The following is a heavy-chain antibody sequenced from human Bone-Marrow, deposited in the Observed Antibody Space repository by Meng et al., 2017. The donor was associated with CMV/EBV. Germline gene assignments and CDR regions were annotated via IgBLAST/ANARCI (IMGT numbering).Heavy chain of an antibody. CDR1: GASISTSSDY. J-gene: IGHJ4*02. V-gene: IGHV4-39*07. Sequence: SETLSLTCTVSGASISTSSDYWGWIRQPPGKGLEWVATIYYTGNTYYNSSLKSRVTISLDTSKNQFSLKLNSVTAADTAVYYCAREMQLPGASHYDYCGQGTLVTVSS. CDR3: AREMQLPGASHYDY. CDR2: IYYTGNT. D-gene: IGHD2-2*01.